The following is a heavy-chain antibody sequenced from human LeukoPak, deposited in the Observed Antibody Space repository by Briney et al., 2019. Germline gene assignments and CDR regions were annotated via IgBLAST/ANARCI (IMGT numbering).Heavy chain of an antibody. CDR2: IKQDGSEK. V-gene: IGHV3-7*01. Sequence: PGGSLRLSCAASGFTFSSYWMSWVRQAPGKGLEWVANIKQDGSEKYYVDSVKGRFTISRGNAKNSLYLQMNSLRAEDTAVYYCARVLWFGYHPSGANPQKNWFDPWGQGTLVTVSS. D-gene: IGHD3-10*01. CDR1: GFTFSSYW. CDR3: ARVLWFGYHPSGANPQKNWFDP. J-gene: IGHJ5*02.